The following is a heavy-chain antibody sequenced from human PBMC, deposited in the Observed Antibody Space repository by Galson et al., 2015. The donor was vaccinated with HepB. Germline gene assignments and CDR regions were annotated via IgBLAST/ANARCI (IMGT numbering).Heavy chain of an antibody. CDR2: SSAYRDKA. CDR1: GYSFSNYG. D-gene: IGHD6-13*01. CDR3: ARELGSASGYIYSGMHV. J-gene: IGHJ6*02. V-gene: IGHV1-18*04. Sequence: SVKVSCKASGYSFSNYGISWVRQAPGQGLEWLGWSSAYRDKANYAQIVQGRVTMTTDTSTSTAYMELRSLKSDDTAIYYCARELGSASGYIYSGMHVWGQGTTVTVAS.